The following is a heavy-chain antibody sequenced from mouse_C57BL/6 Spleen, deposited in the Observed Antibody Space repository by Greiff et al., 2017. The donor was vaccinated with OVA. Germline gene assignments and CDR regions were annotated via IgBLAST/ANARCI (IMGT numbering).Heavy chain of an antibody. V-gene: IGHV1-50*01. CDR1: GYTFTSYW. J-gene: IGHJ1*03. Sequence: QVQLQQPGAELVKPGASVKLSCKASGYTFTSYWMQWVKQRPGQGLEWIGEIDPSDSYTNYNQKFKGKATLTVDTSSSTAYMQLSSLTSEDSAVYYCARCYGSSYWYFDVWGTGTTVTVAS. D-gene: IGHD1-1*01. CDR3: ARCYGSSYWYFDV. CDR2: IDPSDSYT.